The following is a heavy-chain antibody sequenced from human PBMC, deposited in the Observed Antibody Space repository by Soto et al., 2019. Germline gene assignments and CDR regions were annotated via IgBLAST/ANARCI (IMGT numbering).Heavy chain of an antibody. CDR2: IYYSGST. J-gene: IGHJ6*03. CDR3: AREGGDRYCTNGVCYTMDV. V-gene: IGHV4-59*01. Sequence: SETLSLTCTVSGGSISSYYWSWIRQPPGKGLEWIGYIYYSGSTNYNPSLKSRVTISVDTSKNQFSLKLSSVTAADTAVYYCAREGGDRYCTNGVCYTMDVWGKGTTVT. CDR1: GGSISSYY. D-gene: IGHD2-8*01.